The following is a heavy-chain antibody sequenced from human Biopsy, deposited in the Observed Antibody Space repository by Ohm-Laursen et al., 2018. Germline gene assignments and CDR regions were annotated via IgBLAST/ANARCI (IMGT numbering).Heavy chain of an antibody. CDR3: ARDVVGRGASFFDF. J-gene: IGHJ4*02. CDR2: ISVYNGNT. CDR1: GYTFVNYG. Sequence: SVKVSCKASGYTFVNYGISWVRQAPGQGLERMGWISVYNGNTDYPHKFQGRVTLTTDTSTSTAYMELRSLTSDDTATYYCARDVVGRGASFFDFWGQGTSVTVSS. V-gene: IGHV1-18*01. D-gene: IGHD1-26*01.